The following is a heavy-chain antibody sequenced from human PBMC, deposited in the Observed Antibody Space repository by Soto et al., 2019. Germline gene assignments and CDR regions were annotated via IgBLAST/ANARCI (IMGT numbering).Heavy chain of an antibody. CDR2: VKPILSMS. J-gene: IGHJ4*02. Sequence: QVQLVQSGAEVKKPGSSVKVSCKASGDTFSFYTINWVRQAPGLGLEWMGRVKPILSMSNYAQKFQGRVTMTADKSTSTAYMELRSLRSEYTAFYYCATSYGSGYRAFDYWGQGALFTVSS. D-gene: IGHD3-10*01. V-gene: IGHV1-69*02. CDR3: ATSYGSGYRAFDY. CDR1: GDTFSFYT.